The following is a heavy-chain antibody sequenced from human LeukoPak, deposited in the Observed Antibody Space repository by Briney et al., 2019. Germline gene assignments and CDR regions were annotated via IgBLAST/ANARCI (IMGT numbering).Heavy chain of an antibody. J-gene: IGHJ4*02. V-gene: IGHV3-9*02. Sequence: PGGSLRLSCAASGFTSDDYAMHWVRQAPGKGLEWVSGISWNSGRIGYADSVKGRFTISRDNAKNSLYLQMNSLRAEDTALYYCAKGPGYSYEYYFDYWGQGTLVTVSS. CDR3: AKGPGYSYEYYFDY. CDR2: ISWNSGRI. D-gene: IGHD5-18*01. CDR1: GFTSDDYA.